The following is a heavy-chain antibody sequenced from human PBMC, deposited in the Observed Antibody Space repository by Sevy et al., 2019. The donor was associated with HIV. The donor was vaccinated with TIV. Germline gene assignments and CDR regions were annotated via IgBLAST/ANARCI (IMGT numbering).Heavy chain of an antibody. Sequence: GGSLRLSCAASGFTFTSYAMYWVRQAPGKGLEWVAAISGSGQSSFYADSVKGRFTISRDNSKNTLYLQMNSLRAEDTAVYYCARKQYYYDSSGYPATQYYGMDVWGQGTTVTVSS. V-gene: IGHV3-23*01. CDR3: ARKQYYYDSSGYPATQYYGMDV. J-gene: IGHJ6*02. CDR1: GFTFTSYA. CDR2: ISGSGQSS. D-gene: IGHD3-22*01.